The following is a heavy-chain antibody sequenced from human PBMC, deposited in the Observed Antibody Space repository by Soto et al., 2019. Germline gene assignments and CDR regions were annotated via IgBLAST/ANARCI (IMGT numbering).Heavy chain of an antibody. V-gene: IGHV4-59*01. CDR2: IYSSGST. CDR1: GDSISNYH. D-gene: IGHD1-26*01. CDR3: ARFSGYYSAFDY. J-gene: IGHJ4*02. Sequence: ASETLSLTCTVSGDSISNYHWSWVRQPPGKGLECIGYIYSSGSTNYNPSLKSRVTISVDTSKNEFSLKLTSVTAADTAIYYCARFSGYYSAFDYWGQGTPVTVSS.